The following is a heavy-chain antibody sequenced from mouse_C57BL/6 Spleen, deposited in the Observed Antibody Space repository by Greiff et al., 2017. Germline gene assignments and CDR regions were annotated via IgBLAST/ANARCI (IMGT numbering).Heavy chain of an antibody. CDR2: ISSGGSYT. V-gene: IGHV5-6*01. D-gene: IGHD1-1*01. CDR1: GFTFSSYG. CDR3: AKFINARDY. J-gene: IGHJ4*01. Sequence: EVQLQESGGDLVKPGGSLKLSCAASGFTFSSYGMSWVRQTPDKRLEWVATISSGGSYTYYPDSVKGRFTISRDNAKNTLYLQMSSLKSEDTAMYYCAKFINARDYWGQGTSVTVSA.